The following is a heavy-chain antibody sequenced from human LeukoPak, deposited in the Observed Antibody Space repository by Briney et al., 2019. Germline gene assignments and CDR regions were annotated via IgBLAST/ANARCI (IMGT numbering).Heavy chain of an antibody. D-gene: IGHD2-2*01. CDR3: ARGVVPAAMLDYFDY. J-gene: IGHJ4*02. Sequence: PSETLSLTCIVSGGSMSGYYWSWIRQPPGKTLEWIGYISYSGTTKYNPSLKSRVTMSVDTSKNQFSLKLSSVTAADTAVYYCARGVVPAAMLDYFDYWGQGTLVTVSS. CDR2: ISYSGTT. V-gene: IGHV4-59*12. CDR1: GGSMSGYY.